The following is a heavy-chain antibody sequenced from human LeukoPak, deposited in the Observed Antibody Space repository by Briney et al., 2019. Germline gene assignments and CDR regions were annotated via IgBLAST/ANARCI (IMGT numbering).Heavy chain of an antibody. Sequence: SETLSLTGTVSGDSISHYYWTWIRQPPGRGLEWIAFIFHTGITNYNPSLQSRVITSLDTSKNQLSLKLRTVTAADTAVYYCVREGGSGHLYYFDYWGQGTLVTVSS. CDR3: VREGGSGHLYYFDY. CDR2: IFHTGIT. CDR1: GDSISHYY. V-gene: IGHV4-59*01. J-gene: IGHJ4*02. D-gene: IGHD6-19*01.